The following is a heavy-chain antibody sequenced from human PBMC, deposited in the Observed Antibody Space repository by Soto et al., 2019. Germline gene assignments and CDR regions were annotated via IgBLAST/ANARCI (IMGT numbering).Heavy chain of an antibody. D-gene: IGHD3-3*01. J-gene: IGHJ4*02. CDR2: ISDAAGSA. V-gene: IGHV3-23*01. CDR3: ARDSDFVEVSDLIDY. Sequence: HPGGSLRLSCVGSGFTFSSYAMSWVRQVPGKGLEWVSSISDAAGSAYYVDSVKGRFTISRDNSKKTLYLQMNSLRAEDTAVYYCARDSDFVEVSDLIDYWGQGTLVTVSS. CDR1: GFTFSSYA.